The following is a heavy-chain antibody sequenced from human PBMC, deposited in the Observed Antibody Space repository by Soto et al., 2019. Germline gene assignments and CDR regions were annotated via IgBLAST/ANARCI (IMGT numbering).Heavy chain of an antibody. D-gene: IGHD2-2*01. CDR1: GFTFSRFS. CDR2: INSGGSSI. Sequence: DVQLVESGGGLVQPGGSLRLACAASGFTFSRFSMNWVRQAPGKGLEWLSYINSGGSSIFYADSVKGRFTISRDKAKDSLYLQMNSLRDEDTAVYYCAREYSSSQYVSFDVWGQGTMVTVSS. CDR3: AREYSSSQYVSFDV. J-gene: IGHJ3*01. V-gene: IGHV3-48*02.